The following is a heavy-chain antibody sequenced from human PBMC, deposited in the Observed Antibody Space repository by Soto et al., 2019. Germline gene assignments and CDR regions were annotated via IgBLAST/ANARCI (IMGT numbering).Heavy chain of an antibody. V-gene: IGHV3-23*01. J-gene: IGHJ4*02. CDR3: AKVGYCSISCYSSSWYGY. Sequence: EVRLLESGGGLVQPGGSLRLSCAASGFTFSSYAMSWVRQAPGKGLEWVSAISDNGGSTYYADSVKGRFTISRDNSKNTLYLQMNSLRAEDTAVYYCAKVGYCSISCYSSSWYGYWGQGTLVTVSS. CDR2: ISDNGGST. D-gene: IGHD6-13*01. CDR1: GFTFSSYA.